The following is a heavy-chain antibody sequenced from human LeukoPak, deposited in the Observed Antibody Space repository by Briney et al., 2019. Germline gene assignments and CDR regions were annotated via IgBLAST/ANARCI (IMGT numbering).Heavy chain of an antibody. D-gene: IGHD3-3*01. CDR3: ARVPGELRFLEWSPSFDY. J-gene: IGHJ4*02. CDR1: GYTFTSYG. Sequence: ASVKVSCKASGYTFTSYGISWVRQAPGQGLEWMGWISAYNGNTNYAQKLQGRVTMTTDTSTSTAYMELRSLRSDDTAVYYCARVPGELRFLEWSPSFDYWGQGTLVTASS. CDR2: ISAYNGNT. V-gene: IGHV1-18*01.